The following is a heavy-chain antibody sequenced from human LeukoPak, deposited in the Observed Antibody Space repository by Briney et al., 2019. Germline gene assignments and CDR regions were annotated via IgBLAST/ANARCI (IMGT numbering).Heavy chain of an antibody. Sequence: SETLSLTCTVSGGSISSYYWSWIRQPPGKGLEWIGYIYYSGSTNYNPSLKSRVTISVDTSKNQFSLKLSSVTPEDTAVYYCARLVGASWFDSWGQGTLVTVSS. CDR2: IYYSGST. CDR3: ARLVGASWFDS. V-gene: IGHV4-59*12. CDR1: GGSISSYY. J-gene: IGHJ5*01. D-gene: IGHD1-26*01.